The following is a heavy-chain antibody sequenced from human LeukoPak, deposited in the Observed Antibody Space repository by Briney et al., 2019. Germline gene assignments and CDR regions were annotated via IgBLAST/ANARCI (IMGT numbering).Heavy chain of an antibody. CDR1: GFTFSSYA. CDR3: ARGTEPGIAAPYYFDY. J-gene: IGHJ4*02. Sequence: GGSLRLSCAASGFTFSSYAMSWVHQAPGKGLEWVAVIWYDGSNKYYADSVKGRFTISRDNSKNTLYLQMNSLRAEDTAVYYCARGTEPGIAAPYYFDYWGQGTLVTVSS. D-gene: IGHD6-13*01. CDR2: IWYDGSNK. V-gene: IGHV3-33*08.